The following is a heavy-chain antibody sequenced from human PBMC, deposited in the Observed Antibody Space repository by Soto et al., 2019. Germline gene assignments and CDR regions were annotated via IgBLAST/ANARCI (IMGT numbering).Heavy chain of an antibody. CDR2: INPNSGDT. D-gene: IGHD1-26*01. Sequence: ASVKVSCKASGYTFTGYYVHWVRQAPGQGLEGMGWINPNSGDTYLAQRFQGRVTMNRDTSIGTAYMERRGLTSDDTAEYYCAKGGAIVAAGTRVYLYNAMDVWGQGTTVTVSS. CDR3: AKGGAIVAAGTRVYLYNAMDV. J-gene: IGHJ6*02. V-gene: IGHV1-2*02. CDR1: GYTFTGYY.